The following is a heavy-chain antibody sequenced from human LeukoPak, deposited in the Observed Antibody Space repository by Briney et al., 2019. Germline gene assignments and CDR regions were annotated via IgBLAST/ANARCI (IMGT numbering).Heavy chain of an antibody. CDR1: GYTFTDYY. CDR3: AREEIAVGGPPPRWFDS. CDR2: INPKTGDT. V-gene: IGHV1-2*02. Sequence: ASVKVSCKTSGYTFTDYYIHWVRQAPGQGLQWMGWINPKTGDTNYPQKSQGRVTMTRDTSISTAYMELSRLRSDDTAVYYCAREEIAVGGPPPRWFDSWGQGTLVTVSS. J-gene: IGHJ5*01. D-gene: IGHD6-19*01.